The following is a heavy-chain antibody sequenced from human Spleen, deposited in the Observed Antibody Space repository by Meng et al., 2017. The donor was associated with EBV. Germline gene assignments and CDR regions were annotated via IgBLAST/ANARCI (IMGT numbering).Heavy chain of an antibody. CDR2: IYHSGST. CDR3: ARGLYAYDNSGNNWFDP. CDR1: GGSTSNSNW. J-gene: IGHJ5*02. V-gene: IGHV4-4*02. D-gene: IGHD3-22*01. Sequence: HVPRQVPRPGSVNPWGTLSTTFAVPGGSTSNSNWWSRVRQPPRKGLEWIGEIYHSGSTNYNPSLKSRVTISIDKSRNHFSLRLNSVTAADTAVYYCARGLYAYDNSGNNWFDPWGQGTLVTVSS.